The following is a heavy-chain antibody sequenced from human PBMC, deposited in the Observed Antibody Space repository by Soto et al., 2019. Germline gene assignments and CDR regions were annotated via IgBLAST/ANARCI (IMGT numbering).Heavy chain of an antibody. CDR1: GGSFSGYY. V-gene: IGHV4-34*01. J-gene: IGHJ4*02. D-gene: IGHD6-6*01. CDR2: INHSGST. CDR3: ARGRGNSSSPHFDY. Sequence: SETLSLTCAVYGGSFSGYYWSWIRQPPGKGLEWIGEINHSGSTNYNPSLKSRVTISVDTSKNQFSLKLSSVTAADTAVYYCARGRGNSSSPHFDYWGQGTLVTVSS.